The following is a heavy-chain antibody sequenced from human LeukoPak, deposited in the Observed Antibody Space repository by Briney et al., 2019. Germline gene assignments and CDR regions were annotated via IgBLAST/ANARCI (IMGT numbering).Heavy chain of an antibody. J-gene: IGHJ4*02. CDR3: ARDGSYSLTLPLDY. D-gene: IGHD2-21*01. CDR2: VSAYNGNT. V-gene: IGHV1-18*01. Sequence: ASVKVSCKASGYTFTSYGISWVRQAPGQGLEWMGWVSAYNGNTNYAQKLQGRVTMTTDTSTSTAYMELRSLRSDDTAVYYCARDGSYSLTLPLDYWGQGTLVTVSS. CDR1: GYTFTSYG.